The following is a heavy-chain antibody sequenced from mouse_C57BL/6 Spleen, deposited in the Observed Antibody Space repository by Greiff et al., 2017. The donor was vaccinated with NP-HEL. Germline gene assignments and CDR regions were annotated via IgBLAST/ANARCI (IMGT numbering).Heavy chain of an antibody. CDR3: ARSSSYAMDY. CDR2: ISSGSSTI. D-gene: IGHD1-1*01. CDR1: GFTFSDYG. V-gene: IGHV5-17*01. J-gene: IGHJ4*01. Sequence: EVKLVESGGGLVKPGGSLKLSCAASGFTFSDYGMHWVRQAPEKGLEWVAYISSGSSTIYYADTVKGRFTISRDNAKNNLFLQMTSLRSEDTAMYYCARSSSYAMDYWGQGTSVTVSS.